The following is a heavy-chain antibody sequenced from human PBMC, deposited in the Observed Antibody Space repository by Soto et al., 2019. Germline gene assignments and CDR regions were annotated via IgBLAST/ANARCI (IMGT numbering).Heavy chain of an antibody. CDR3: ARDPGSGRGGTYFDL. CDR1: GGSISSGGYY. Sequence: QVQLQESGPGLVKPSQTLSLTCTVSGGSISSGGYYWSWIRQHPGKGLEWIGYIYYSGSTYYNPSLKSRVTMXXDXSXXQFSLKLSSVTAADTAVYYCARDPGSGRGGTYFDLWGRGTLVTVSS. CDR2: IYYSGST. D-gene: IGHD1-26*01. J-gene: IGHJ2*01. V-gene: IGHV4-31*03.